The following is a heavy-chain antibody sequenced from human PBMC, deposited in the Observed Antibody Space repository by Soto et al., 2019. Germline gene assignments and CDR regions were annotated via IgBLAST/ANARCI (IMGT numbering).Heavy chain of an antibody. D-gene: IGHD2-2*02. J-gene: IGHJ4*02. Sequence: EVQLVESGGGVVRPGGSLRLSCAASGFTFDDYAMSWVRRAPGKGLEWVAGINWNGRSTTYADSLKGRFTISRDNTKNSVHLQINSLRAEDTALYFCARCSSTSCYIMASFDYWGQGTLVTVSS. CDR1: GFTFDDYA. CDR2: INWNGRST. V-gene: IGHV3-20*04. CDR3: ARCSSTSCYIMASFDY.